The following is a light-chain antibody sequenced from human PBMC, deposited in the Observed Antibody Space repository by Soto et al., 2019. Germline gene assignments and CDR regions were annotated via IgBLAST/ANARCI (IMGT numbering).Light chain of an antibody. CDR1: SSDVGSYNL. CDR3: CSYAGSSSYG. V-gene: IGLV2-23*01. Sequence: QSALTQPASVSGSPGQSITISCTGTSSDVGSYNLVSWYQQHPGKAPKLMIYEGSKRPSGVSNRFSGSKSGNTASLTISGLQAEDEADYYCCSYAGSSSYGFGPGTHHTV. J-gene: IGLJ1*01. CDR2: EGS.